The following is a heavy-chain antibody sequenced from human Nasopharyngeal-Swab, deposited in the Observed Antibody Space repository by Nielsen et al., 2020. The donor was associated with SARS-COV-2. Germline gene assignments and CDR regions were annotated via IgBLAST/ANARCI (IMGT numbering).Heavy chain of an antibody. CDR1: GGSISSGDYY. Sequence: SETLSPTCTPSGGSISSGDYYWSWIRQPPGKGLEWIGYIYYSGSTYYNPSLKSRVTISVDTSKNQFSLKLSSVTAADTAVDYCARLLEGGFCDYWGQGTLVTVSS. CDR2: IYYSGST. J-gene: IGHJ4*02. V-gene: IGHV4-30-4*01. D-gene: IGHD1-26*01. CDR3: ARLLEGGFCDY.